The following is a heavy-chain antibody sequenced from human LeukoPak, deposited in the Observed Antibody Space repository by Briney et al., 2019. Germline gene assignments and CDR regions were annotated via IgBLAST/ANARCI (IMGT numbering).Heavy chain of an antibody. D-gene: IGHD1-26*01. CDR3: AKPIVGATVNFDY. CDR1: GFGFGSYA. Sequence: GGSLRLSCAASGFGFGSYAMSWVRQAPGKGLEWVSVISGGGNAPYYADSVKGRFTISRDNSKNTVYLQMNSLRVDDTAVYYCAKPIVGATVNFDYWGQGTLVIVCS. J-gene: IGHJ4*02. CDR2: ISGGGNAP. V-gene: IGHV3-23*01.